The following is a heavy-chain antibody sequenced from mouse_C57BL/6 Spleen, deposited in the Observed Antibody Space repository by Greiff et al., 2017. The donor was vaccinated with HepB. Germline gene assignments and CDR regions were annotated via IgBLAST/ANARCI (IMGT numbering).Heavy chain of an antibody. V-gene: IGHV2-2*01. J-gene: IGHJ4*01. D-gene: IGHD1-1*02. CDR2: IWSGGST. CDR1: GFSFTSYG. CDR3: ANGGGGIYAMDY. Sequence: QVHVKQSGPGLVQPSQSLSITCTVSGFSFTSYGVHWVRQSPGKGLEWLGVIWSGGSTDYNAAFISRLSISKDNSKSQVFFKMNSLQADDTAIYYCANGGGGIYAMDYWGQGTSVTVSS.